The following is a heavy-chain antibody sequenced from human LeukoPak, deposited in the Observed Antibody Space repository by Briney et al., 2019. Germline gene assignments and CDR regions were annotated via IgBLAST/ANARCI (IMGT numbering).Heavy chain of an antibody. Sequence: ASVKVSCKAFGYTFTSNYMHWVRQAPGQGLEWMGIINPSGGSTSYAQKFQGRVTMTRDMSTSTVYMELSSLRSEDTAVYYCAREVGRYSGSYGGYFQHWGQGTLVTVSS. CDR2: INPSGGST. J-gene: IGHJ1*01. CDR1: GYTFTSNY. V-gene: IGHV1-46*01. CDR3: AREVGRYSGSYGGYFQH. D-gene: IGHD1-26*01.